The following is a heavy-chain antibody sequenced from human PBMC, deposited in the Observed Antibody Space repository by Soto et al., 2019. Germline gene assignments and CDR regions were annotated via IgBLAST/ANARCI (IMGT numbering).Heavy chain of an antibody. CDR3: ARHRDAGHLLPYFHYGMEV. Sequence: GESLKISCKGSVYIFTNYWIGWVRQMPVKGLEWMGIIYPCDSDTRYSPSFQGQVFISADKSISSAYLQSSRLKASDTAMHYCARHRDAGHLLPYFHYGMEVWGQGTKVTASS. D-gene: IGHD2-2*01. CDR2: IYPCDSDT. J-gene: IGHJ6*01. CDR1: VYIFTNYW. V-gene: IGHV5-51*01.